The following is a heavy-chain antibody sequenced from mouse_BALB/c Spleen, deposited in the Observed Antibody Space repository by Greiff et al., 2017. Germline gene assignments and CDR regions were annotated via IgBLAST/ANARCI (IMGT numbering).Heavy chain of an antibody. D-gene: IGHD2-3*01. CDR3: ARDGDKGVYYAMDY. V-gene: IGHV1-77*01. Sequence: QVQLQQSGPELVKPGASVKMSCKASGFTFTDYVICWVKQRPGQGLEWIGEIYPGSGCTYYNEKFKGKATLTADKSSNTAYMQLSSLTSEDSAVYFGARDGDKGVYYAMDYWGQGTSVTVSS. J-gene: IGHJ4*01. CDR1: GFTFTDYV. CDR2: IYPGSGCT.